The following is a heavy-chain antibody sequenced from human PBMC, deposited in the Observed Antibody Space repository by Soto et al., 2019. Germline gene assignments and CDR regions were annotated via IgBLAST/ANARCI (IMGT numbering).Heavy chain of an antibody. J-gene: IGHJ4*02. CDR1: GFTFSSYA. Sequence: QVQLVESGGGVVQPGRSLRLSCAASGFTFSSYAMHWVRQAPGKGLEWVAVISYDGSNKYYADSVKGRFTISRDNSKNTLYLQMNSLRAEDTAVYYCARDVGDVWSQGTLVTVSS. V-gene: IGHV3-30-3*01. D-gene: IGHD1-26*01. CDR3: ARDVGDV. CDR2: ISYDGSNK.